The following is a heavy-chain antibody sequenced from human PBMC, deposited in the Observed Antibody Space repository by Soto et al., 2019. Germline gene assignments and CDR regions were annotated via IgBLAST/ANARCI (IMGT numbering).Heavy chain of an antibody. Sequence: PWVSLRLSWAASGFTFSSYAMSWVRQAPGKGLEWVSAISGSGGSTYYADSVKGRFTISRDNSKNTLYLQMNSLRAEDTAVYYCAKDPEYDYGANAAFDIWGQGTMVTVSS. CDR1: GFTFSSYA. CDR2: ISGSGGST. CDR3: AKDPEYDYGANAAFDI. V-gene: IGHV3-23*01. D-gene: IGHD4-17*01. J-gene: IGHJ3*02.